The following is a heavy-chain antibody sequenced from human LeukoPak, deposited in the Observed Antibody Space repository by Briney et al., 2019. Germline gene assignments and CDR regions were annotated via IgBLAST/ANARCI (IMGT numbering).Heavy chain of an antibody. CDR1: SGSISSYY. D-gene: IGHD3-10*01. CDR3: ARAEGLWFGEPTWPYGMDV. V-gene: IGHV4-59*01. J-gene: IGHJ6*02. Sequence: SETLSLTCTVSSGSISSYYWSWIRQPPGKGLEWIGYIYYSGSTNYNPSLKSRVTISVDTSKNQFSLKLSSVTAADTAVYYCARAEGLWFGEPTWPYGMDVWGQGTTVTVSS. CDR2: IYYSGST.